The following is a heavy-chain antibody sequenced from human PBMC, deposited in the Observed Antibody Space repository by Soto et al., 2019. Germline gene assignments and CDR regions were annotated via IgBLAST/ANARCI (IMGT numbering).Heavy chain of an antibody. CDR3: ASADYGDYKYYFDY. V-gene: IGHV4-59*01. D-gene: IGHD4-17*01. J-gene: IGHJ4*02. Sequence: SETLSLTCIVSGGSINDFYWSWIRQPPGKGLEWIGYIHHTVGTNYNPSLKSRVTISVDTSKNQFSLKLSSVTAADTAVYYCASADYGDYKYYFDYWGQGTLVTVSS. CDR1: GGSINDFY. CDR2: IHHTVGT.